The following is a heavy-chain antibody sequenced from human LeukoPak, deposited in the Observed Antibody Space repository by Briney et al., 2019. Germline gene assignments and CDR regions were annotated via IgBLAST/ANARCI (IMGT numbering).Heavy chain of an antibody. CDR1: GGSISSYY. CDR2: IYYSGST. Sequence: PSETLSLTCTVSGGSISSYYWSWIRQPPGKGPEWIGYIYYSGSTNYNPSLKSRVSISVDTSKNQFSLKLTSVTTADTAVYYCTRGTAVYGGNSPYYFDYWGQGTLVTVSS. CDR3: TRGTAVYGGNSPYYFDY. V-gene: IGHV4-59*01. J-gene: IGHJ4*02. D-gene: IGHD4-23*01.